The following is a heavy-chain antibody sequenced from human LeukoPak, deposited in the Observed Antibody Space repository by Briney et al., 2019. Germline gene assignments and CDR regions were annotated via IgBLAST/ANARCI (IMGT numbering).Heavy chain of an antibody. CDR3: ARDFSGSYYGTTDYGMDV. V-gene: IGHV3-30-3*01. CDR1: AFTFSSYA. CDR2: ISYDGSNK. D-gene: IGHD1-26*01. J-gene: IGHJ6*02. Sequence: GGSLRLSCAASAFTFSSYAMHWLRQAPGNGLEWVAVISYDGSNKYYADSVKGRFTISRYNCKNTLYLQMNSLRAEDTAVYYCARDFSGSYYGTTDYGMDVWGQGTTVTVSS.